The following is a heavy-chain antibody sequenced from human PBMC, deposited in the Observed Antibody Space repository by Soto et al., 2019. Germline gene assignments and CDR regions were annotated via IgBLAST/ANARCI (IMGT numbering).Heavy chain of an antibody. D-gene: IGHD7-27*01. Sequence: LRRTASGGCVRSADDGGGWIRQSPDKGLEWIGHIYNGGSTYNNPSLTSRVTISVDTSKNQFSLQLRSVTAADTAVYYCARGPSGDKVDFWGQGTLVTVSS. V-gene: IGHV4-30-4*01. CDR1: GGCVRSADDG. CDR3: ARGPSGDKVDF. J-gene: IGHJ4*02. CDR2: IYNGGST.